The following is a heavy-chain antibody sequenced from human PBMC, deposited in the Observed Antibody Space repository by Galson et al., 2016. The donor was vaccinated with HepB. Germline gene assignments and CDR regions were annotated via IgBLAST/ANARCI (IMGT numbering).Heavy chain of an antibody. D-gene: IGHD2-21*01. CDR3: AASSGSRGDYCFDH. Sequence: SETLSLTCAVSGGPFSDFYYNWIRQTPGKGLEWIGEINDSGRTEFNPSLKDRVFISVDTSKGQVSLQLSSLTAADTAVYYCAASSGSRGDYCFDHWGQGSLVTVSS. J-gene: IGHJ4*02. V-gene: IGHV4-34*01. CDR2: INDSGRT. CDR1: GGPFSDFY.